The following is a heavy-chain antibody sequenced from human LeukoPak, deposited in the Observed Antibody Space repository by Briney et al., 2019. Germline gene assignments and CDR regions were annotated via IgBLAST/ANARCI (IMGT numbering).Heavy chain of an antibody. J-gene: IGHJ4*02. CDR3: ARALTIFGVVFDY. Sequence: GASVKVSCKASGGTFSSYAISWVRQAPGQGLEWMGGIIPIFGTANYAQKFQGRVTITADKSTSTAYMELSSLRSEDTAVYYCARALTIFGVVFDYWGQGTLVTVSS. D-gene: IGHD3-3*01. CDR2: IIPIFGTA. V-gene: IGHV1-69*06. CDR1: GGTFSSYA.